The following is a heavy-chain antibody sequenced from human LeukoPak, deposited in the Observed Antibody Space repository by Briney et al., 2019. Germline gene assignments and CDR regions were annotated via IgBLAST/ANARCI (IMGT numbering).Heavy chain of an antibody. CDR1: GGSFSDYY. Sequence: PSETLSLTCAVYGGSFSDYYWSWIRQPPGKGLEWIGEINHSGSTNYNPSLKSRVTISVETSKNQFSLKLSSVTAADTAVYYCAGSIAARLDYWGQGTLVTVSS. V-gene: IGHV4-34*01. J-gene: IGHJ4*02. CDR3: AGSIAARLDY. CDR2: INHSGST. D-gene: IGHD6-6*01.